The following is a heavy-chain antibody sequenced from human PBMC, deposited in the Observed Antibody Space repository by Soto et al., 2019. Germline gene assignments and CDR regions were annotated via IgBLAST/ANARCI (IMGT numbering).Heavy chain of an antibody. Sequence: GESLKISCKGSGYSFTSYWVSWVRQMPGKGMEWIGRIDPSDSYTNYSPSFQGHVTISADKSISTAYLQWSSLKASDTAMYYCARLYRLQGGMDVWGQGTTVTVSS. V-gene: IGHV5-10-1*01. D-gene: IGHD4-4*01. CDR3: ARLYRLQGGMDV. CDR2: IDPSDSYT. CDR1: GYSFTSYW. J-gene: IGHJ6*02.